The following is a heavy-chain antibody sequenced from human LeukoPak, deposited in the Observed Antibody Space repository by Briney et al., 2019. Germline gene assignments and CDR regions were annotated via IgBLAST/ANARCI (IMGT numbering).Heavy chain of an antibody. CDR1: GYTFTNFG. D-gene: IGHD1-26*01. CDR3: ARDPLLRAFDV. J-gene: IGHJ3*01. V-gene: IGHV7-4-1*02. Sequence: ASVKVSCKASGYTFTNFGINWVRQAPGQGLEWVGWINTNTGIPSYVQGFAGRFVFSLDISVNTAYLQINSLKAEDTAVYYCARDPLLRAFDVWGQGTMVTASS. CDR2: INTNTGIP.